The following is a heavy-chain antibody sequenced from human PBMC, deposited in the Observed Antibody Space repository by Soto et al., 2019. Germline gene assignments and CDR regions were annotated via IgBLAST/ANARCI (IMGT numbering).Heavy chain of an antibody. V-gene: IGHV2-5*02. CDR3: AHQSFPGFSEWQTAQWYFDL. CDR2: YYWDDDK. D-gene: IGHD3-3*01. CDR1: GFSLSSRAVG. Sequence: QITLRESGPTLVNPTQTLTLTCTVSGFSLSSRAVGVGWIRQPPGQALEWLAIYYWDDDKRYSPSLKSRLTLTKDTSRNQVVLTMTNMDPVDTATYYCAHQSFPGFSEWQTAQWYFDLWGRGTLVAVSS. J-gene: IGHJ2*01.